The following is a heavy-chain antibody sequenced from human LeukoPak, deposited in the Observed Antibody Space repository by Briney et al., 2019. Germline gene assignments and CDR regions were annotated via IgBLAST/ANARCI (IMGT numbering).Heavy chain of an antibody. CDR1: GFTFSSYW. D-gene: IGHD5-18*01. J-gene: IGHJ4*02. Sequence: QSGGSLRLSCAASGFTFSSYWMHWVRQAPGKGLVWVSRINSDGSSTSYADSVKGRFTISRDNAKNTLYLQMNSLRAEDTAVYYCARGGGYGYAPFDYWGQGTLVTVSS. CDR3: ARGGGYGYAPFDY. V-gene: IGHV3-74*01. CDR2: INSDGSST.